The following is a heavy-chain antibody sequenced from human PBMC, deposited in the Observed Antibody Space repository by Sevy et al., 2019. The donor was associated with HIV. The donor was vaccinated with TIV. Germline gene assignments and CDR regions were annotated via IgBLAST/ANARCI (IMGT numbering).Heavy chain of an antibody. Sequence: ASVKVSCKASGYTFTSYGISWVRQAPGQGLEWMGWISAYNGNTNYAQKLQGRVTMTTDTSTSTAYREQRSLRSDDTAVYYCAGLKGGVNCSSTGCYYYYYMDVWGKGTMVTVSS. CDR2: ISAYNGNT. J-gene: IGHJ6*03. V-gene: IGHV1-18*04. CDR1: GYTFTSYG. D-gene: IGHD2-2*01. CDR3: AGLKGGVNCSSTGCYYYYYMDV.